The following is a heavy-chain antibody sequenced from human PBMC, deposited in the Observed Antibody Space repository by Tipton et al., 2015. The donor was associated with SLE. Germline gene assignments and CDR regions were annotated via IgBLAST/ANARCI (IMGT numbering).Heavy chain of an antibody. CDR3: ARDFDISGYSPRVFDY. CDR1: GFTFSSYW. J-gene: IGHJ4*02. CDR2: IKQDGSEK. V-gene: IGHV3-7*03. D-gene: IGHD3-22*01. Sequence: SLRLSCAASGFTFSSYWMSWVRQAPGKGLEWVANIKQDGSEKYYVDSVKGRFTISRDNAKNSLYLQMNSLRAEDTAVYYCARDFDISGYSPRVFDYWGQGTLVTVSS.